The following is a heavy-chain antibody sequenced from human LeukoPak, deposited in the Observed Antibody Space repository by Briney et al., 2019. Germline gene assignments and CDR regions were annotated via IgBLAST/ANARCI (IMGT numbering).Heavy chain of an antibody. D-gene: IGHD6-13*01. CDR2: IHNSGST. CDR1: GGSISSGGYY. CDR3: GRTGYSSSWGFDY. Sequence: SQTLSLTCTVSGGSISSGGYYWSWIRQPPGKGLEWIGYIHNSGSTDYNPSLKSRVTISVDTSKNQFSLKLSSVTAADTAVYYCGRTGYSSSWGFDYWGQGTLVTVSS. J-gene: IGHJ4*02. V-gene: IGHV4-30-4*08.